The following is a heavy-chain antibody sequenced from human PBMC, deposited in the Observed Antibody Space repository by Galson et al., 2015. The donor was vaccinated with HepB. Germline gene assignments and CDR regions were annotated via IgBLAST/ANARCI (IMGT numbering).Heavy chain of an antibody. V-gene: IGHV3-30-3*01. CDR3: AREDHIAATGNFDF. D-gene: IGHD6-13*01. CDR2: ISFDGSNK. J-gene: IGHJ4*02. CDR1: GFTFSSYA. Sequence: SLRLSCAASGFTFSSYAMHWVRQAPGKGLEWVAVISFDGSNKYYADSVKGRFTISRDNSKNTLYLQMNSLRGEDTAVYYCAREDHIAATGNFDFWGQGTLVTVSS.